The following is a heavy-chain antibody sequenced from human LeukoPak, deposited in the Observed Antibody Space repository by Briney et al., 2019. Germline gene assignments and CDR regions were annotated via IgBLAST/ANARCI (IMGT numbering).Heavy chain of an antibody. Sequence: SVKVSCKASGYTFTSYGISWVRQAPGQGLEWMGWISAYNGNTNYAQKLQGRVTMTTDTSTSTAYMEQRSLRSDDTAVYYCARDPDYDILTGYSDAFDIWGQGTMVTVSS. V-gene: IGHV1-18*04. J-gene: IGHJ3*02. CDR3: ARDPDYDILTGYSDAFDI. D-gene: IGHD3-9*01. CDR1: GYTFTSYG. CDR2: ISAYNGNT.